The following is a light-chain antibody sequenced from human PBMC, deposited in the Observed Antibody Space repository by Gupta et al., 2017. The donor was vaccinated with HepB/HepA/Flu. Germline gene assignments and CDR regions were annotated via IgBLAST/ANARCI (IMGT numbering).Light chain of an antibody. CDR3: QQRMDWPLT. Sequence: IVMTQSPATLSLSAGDTATLSCRASQTVENYLGWYQQKPGQAPRLLIYDVSNRATGIPARFSGSGSRTDFTLTITSLEPEDSAVYFCQQRMDWPLTFGGGTKVEIK. CDR2: DVS. J-gene: IGKJ4*01. V-gene: IGKV3-11*01. CDR1: QTVENY.